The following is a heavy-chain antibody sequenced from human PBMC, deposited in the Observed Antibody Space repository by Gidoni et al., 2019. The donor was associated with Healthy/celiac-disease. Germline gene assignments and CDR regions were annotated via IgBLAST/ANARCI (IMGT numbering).Heavy chain of an antibody. D-gene: IGHD2-15*01. CDR2: IKQDGSEE. J-gene: IGHJ4*02. CDR3: ARLSNSPDATAYRPIDC. Sequence: DVQLVESGGGLVQPGGSLRLSCTALRFRLSNPWMNWVRQAPGTGRAWVARIKQDGSEEKYVDSVKGRFTISRDNAKNSLYLQMNSLRAGDAAVYFCARLSNSPDATAYRPIDCWGQGSLVTVSS. V-gene: IGHV3-7*01. CDR1: RFRLSNPW.